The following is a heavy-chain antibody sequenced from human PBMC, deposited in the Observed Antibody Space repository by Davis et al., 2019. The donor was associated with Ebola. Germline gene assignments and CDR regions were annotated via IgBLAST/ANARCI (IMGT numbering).Heavy chain of an antibody. J-gene: IGHJ3*02. D-gene: IGHD1-26*01. CDR3: ARVWSGSYFLGAFDI. CDR2: ISSSSSYI. CDR1: GFTFSSYS. Sequence: GESLKISCAASGFTFSSYSMNWVRQAPGKGLEWVSSISSSSSYIYYADSVKGRFTISRDNAKNSLYLQMNSLRAEDTAVYYCARVWSGSYFLGAFDIWGQGTMVTVSS. V-gene: IGHV3-21*04.